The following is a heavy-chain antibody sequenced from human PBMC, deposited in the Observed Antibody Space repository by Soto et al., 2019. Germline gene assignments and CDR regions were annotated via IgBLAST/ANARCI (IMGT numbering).Heavy chain of an antibody. CDR2: IYWDDDK. CDR1: GFSLSTSGVG. Sequence: QITLKESGPTLVKPTQTLTLTCTFSGFSLSTSGVGVGWIRQPPGKALEWFALIYWDDDKRYSPSLKSRLTITKDTSKNQAVLTMTNMDPVDTATYYCAHRREDSTYFDYWGQGILVTVSS. CDR3: AHRREDSTYFDY. D-gene: IGHD4-4*01. V-gene: IGHV2-5*02. J-gene: IGHJ4*02.